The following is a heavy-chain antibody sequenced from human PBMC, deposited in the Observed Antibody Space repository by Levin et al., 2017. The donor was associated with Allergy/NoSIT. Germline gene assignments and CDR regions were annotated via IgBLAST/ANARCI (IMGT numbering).Heavy chain of an antibody. J-gene: IGHJ4*02. Sequence: GGSLRLSCAASRFTISSYSMNWVRQAPGKGLEWVSYISGSSSTVYYADSVKGRFTISRDNAKNSLYLQMNSLRVEDTAVYYCASGLREITMVRGVIIGGYWGQGTLVTVSS. CDR2: ISGSSSTV. V-gene: IGHV3-48*01. CDR1: RFTISSYS. CDR3: ASGLREITMVRGVIIGGY. D-gene: IGHD3-10*01.